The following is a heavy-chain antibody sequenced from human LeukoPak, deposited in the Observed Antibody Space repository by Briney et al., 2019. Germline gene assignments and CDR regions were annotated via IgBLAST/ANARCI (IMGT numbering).Heavy chain of an antibody. D-gene: IGHD2-21*01. CDR2: ISESGDIT. V-gene: IGHV3-23*01. CDR1: GFTFSNHA. CDR3: ACGSSGTHHEGY. Sequence: GGSLRLSCAASGFTFSNHAMSWVRQAPGKGLEWVSTISESGDITYYADSVKGRLTISRDNFKNTLYLQMDSLTAEDTAVFYCACGSSGTHHEGYWGQGTLVTVSS. J-gene: IGHJ4*02.